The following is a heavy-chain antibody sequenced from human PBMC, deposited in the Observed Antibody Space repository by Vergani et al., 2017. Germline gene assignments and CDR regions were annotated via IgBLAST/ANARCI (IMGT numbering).Heavy chain of an antibody. D-gene: IGHD2-2*01. CDR2: INSDGSST. CDR1: GFTFSSYW. Sequence: EVQLVESGGGLVQPGGSLRLSCAASGFTFSSYWMHWVRQAPGKGLVWVSRINSDGSSTSYADSVKGRFTISRDNAKNTLYLQMNSLRAEDTAVYYCARGYCSSTSCYEGVLDFDYWGQGTLVTVSS. V-gene: IGHV3-74*01. CDR3: ARGYCSSTSCYEGVLDFDY. J-gene: IGHJ4*02.